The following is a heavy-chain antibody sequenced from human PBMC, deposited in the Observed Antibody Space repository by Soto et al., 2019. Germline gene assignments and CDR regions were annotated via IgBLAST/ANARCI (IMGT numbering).Heavy chain of an antibody. J-gene: IGHJ3*02. V-gene: IGHV1-18*01. CDR3: ARDHRGVTTVTTPVNAFDI. CDR1: GYTFTSYG. Sequence: ASVKVSCKASGYTFTSYGISWVRQAPGQGLEWMGWISAYNGNTNYAQKLQGRVTITTDTSTSTAYMELSSLRSEDTAVYYCARDHRGVTTVTTPVNAFDIWGQGTMVTVSS. CDR2: ISAYNGNT. D-gene: IGHD4-17*01.